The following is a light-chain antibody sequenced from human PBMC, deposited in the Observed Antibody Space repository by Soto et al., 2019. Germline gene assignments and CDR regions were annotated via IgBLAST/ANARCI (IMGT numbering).Light chain of an antibody. Sequence: DIQMTQPPSSLSASVGDRVTITCRARQSISRYLNWYQQKPGKAPKLLSYAASSLQSGVPSRFSGSGSGTDFTCTSSSLQPEDFATYYCQRGSTIPYTFGRGTKLEIK. J-gene: IGKJ2*01. CDR3: QRGSTIPYT. CDR1: QSISRY. V-gene: IGKV1-39*01. CDR2: AAS.